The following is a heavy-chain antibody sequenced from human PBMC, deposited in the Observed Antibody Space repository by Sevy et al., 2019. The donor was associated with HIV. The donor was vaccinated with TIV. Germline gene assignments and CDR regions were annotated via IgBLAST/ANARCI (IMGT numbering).Heavy chain of an antibody. Sequence: SQTLSLTCTVSGGSISSGGYYWSWIRQHPGKGLEWIGYIYYSGSTYYNPSLKSRVTISVDTSKNQFSLKLSSVTAADTAVYYCARQKARGSGYYFLDYWGQGTLVTVSS. J-gene: IGHJ4*02. CDR3: ARQKARGSGYYFLDY. V-gene: IGHV4-31*03. D-gene: IGHD3-22*01. CDR2: IYYSGST. CDR1: GGSISSGGYY.